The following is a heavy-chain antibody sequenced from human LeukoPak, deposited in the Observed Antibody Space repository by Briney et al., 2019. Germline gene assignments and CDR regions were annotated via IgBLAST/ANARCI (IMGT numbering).Heavy chain of an antibody. CDR3: ARYSSSSVYYYYYMDV. D-gene: IGHD6-6*01. V-gene: IGHV4-4*07. CDR2: IYTSGST. Sequence: PSETLSLTCTVSGVSISSYYWSWIRQPAGKGLEWIGRIYTSGSTNYNPSLKSRVTMSVDTSKNQFSLKLSSVTAADTAVYYCARYSSSSVYYYYYMDVWGKGTTVTVSS. J-gene: IGHJ6*03. CDR1: GVSISSYY.